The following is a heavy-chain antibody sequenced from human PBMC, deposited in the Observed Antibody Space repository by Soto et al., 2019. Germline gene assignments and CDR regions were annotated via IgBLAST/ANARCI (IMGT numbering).Heavy chain of an antibody. J-gene: IGHJ6*02. D-gene: IGHD3-3*01. CDR2: IWYDGSNK. V-gene: IGHV3-33*01. CDR1: GFTFCSYV. CDR3: ARDDLVGTIFGVARYGMDV. Sequence: PGGSLTLSCAASGFTFCSYVMHWSPQAPGKGLDWVAVIWYDGSNKYYADSVKGRFTISRDNSKNTLYLQMNSLRAEDTAVYYCARDDLVGTIFGVARYGMDVWGQGTTVTVSS.